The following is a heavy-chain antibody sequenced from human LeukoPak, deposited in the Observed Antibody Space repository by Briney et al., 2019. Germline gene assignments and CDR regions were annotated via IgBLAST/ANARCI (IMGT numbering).Heavy chain of an antibody. CDR2: INHSGST. CDR3: ARGRGSGWSIGRLYNY. CDR1: GGSFSGYY. J-gene: IGHJ4*02. D-gene: IGHD6-19*01. V-gene: IGHV4-34*01. Sequence: KSSETLSLTCAVYGGSFSGYYWSWIRQPPGKGLEWIGEINHSGSTNYNPSLKSRVTISVDTSKNQFSLKLSSVTAADTAVYYCARGRGSGWSIGRLYNYWGQGTLVTVSS.